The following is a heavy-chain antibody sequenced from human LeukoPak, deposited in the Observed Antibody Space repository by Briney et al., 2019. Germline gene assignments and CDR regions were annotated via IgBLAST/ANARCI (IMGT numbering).Heavy chain of an antibody. CDR1: GYTFTSYG. CDR2: ISAYSGNT. D-gene: IGHD6-19*01. V-gene: IGHV1-18*01. CDR3: ARPTRWLVQGDAFDI. Sequence: ASVKVSCKASGYTFTSYGISWVRQAPGQGLEWMGWISAYSGNTNYAQKLQGRVTMTTDTSTSTAYMELRSLRSDDTAVYYCARPTRWLVQGDAFDIWGQGTMVTVSS. J-gene: IGHJ3*02.